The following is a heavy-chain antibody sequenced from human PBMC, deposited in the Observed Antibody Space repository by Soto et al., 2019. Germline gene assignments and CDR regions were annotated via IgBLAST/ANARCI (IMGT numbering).Heavy chain of an antibody. CDR1: GGSFSGYY. Sequence: PSETLSLTCAVYGGSFSGYYWSWIRQPPGKGLEWIGEINHSGSTNYNPSLKSRVTISVDTSKNQFSLKLSSVTAADTAVYYCARDRVPMVRGVTRGSNWFDPWGQGTLVTVSS. CDR3: ARDRVPMVRGVTRGSNWFDP. J-gene: IGHJ5*02. CDR2: INHSGST. V-gene: IGHV4-34*01. D-gene: IGHD3-10*01.